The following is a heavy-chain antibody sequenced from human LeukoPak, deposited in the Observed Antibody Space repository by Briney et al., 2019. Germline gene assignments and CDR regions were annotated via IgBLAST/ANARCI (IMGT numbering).Heavy chain of an antibody. V-gene: IGHV3-30*02. J-gene: IGHJ3*02. CDR2: IRFDGTNT. CDR1: GFTFSNYG. Sequence: GGSLRLSCAASGFTFSNYGMHWVRQAPGKGLDWVAFIRFDGTNTYSVDSVKGRFTISRDNSKNTLFLQMNSLTVEDTAVYYCTRDLGGYNGLHDGFDIWGQGTMVTVSS. D-gene: IGHD5-24*01. CDR3: TRDLGGYNGLHDGFDI.